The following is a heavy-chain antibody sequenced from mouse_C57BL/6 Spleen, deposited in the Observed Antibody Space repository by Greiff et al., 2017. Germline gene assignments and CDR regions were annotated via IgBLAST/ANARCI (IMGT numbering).Heavy chain of an antibody. CDR1: GFTFSSYA. D-gene: IGHD1-1*01. J-gene: IGHJ3*01. CDR3: AREGLLRAWFAY. V-gene: IGHV5-4*01. CDR2: ISDGGSYT. Sequence: EVQLQQSGGGLVKPGGSLKLSCAASGFTFSSYAMSWVRQTPEKRLEWVATISDGGSYTYYPDNVKGRFTISRDNAKNNLYLQMSHLKSEDTAMYYCAREGLLRAWFAYWGQGTLVTVSA.